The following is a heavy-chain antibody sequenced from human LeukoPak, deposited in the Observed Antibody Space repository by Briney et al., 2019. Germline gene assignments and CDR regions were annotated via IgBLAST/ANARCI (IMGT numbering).Heavy chain of an antibody. CDR2: TNHSGST. V-gene: IGHV4-34*01. Sequence: SETLSLTCAVYGGSFSGYYWSWIRQPPGKGLEWIGETNHSGSTNYNPSLKSRVTISVDTSKNQFSLKLSSVTAADTAVYYCARGDIVVVPAAIYAFDIWGQGTMVTVSS. D-gene: IGHD2-2*01. J-gene: IGHJ3*02. CDR3: ARGDIVVVPAAIYAFDI. CDR1: GGSFSGYY.